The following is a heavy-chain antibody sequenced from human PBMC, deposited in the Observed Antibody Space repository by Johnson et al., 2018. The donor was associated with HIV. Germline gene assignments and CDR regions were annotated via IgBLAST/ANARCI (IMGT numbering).Heavy chain of an antibody. CDR1: GFTFDDYA. V-gene: IGHV3-9*01. D-gene: IGHD3-16*01. J-gene: IGHJ3*02. CDR3: TTERLQKVLRAFDI. Sequence: VQLVESGGGLVRPGRSLRLSCAASGFTFDDYAMHWVRQAPGKGLEWVSGISWNNGYIGYAASLEGRFTISRDNAKNSLYLQMNSLRPEDTAFYYCTTERLQKVLRAFDIWGQGTMFTVSS. CDR2: ISWNNGYI.